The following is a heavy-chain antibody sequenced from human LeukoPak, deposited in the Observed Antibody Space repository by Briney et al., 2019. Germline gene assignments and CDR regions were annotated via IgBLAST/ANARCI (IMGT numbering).Heavy chain of an antibody. Sequence: SETLSLTCAVYGGSFSGYYWSWIRQPPGKGLEWIGEINHSGSTNYNPSLKSRVTISVDTSKNQFSLKLSSVTAADTAVYYCASSTYGLFDYWGQGTLVTVSS. CDR3: ASSTYGLFDY. V-gene: IGHV4-34*01. CDR2: INHSGST. D-gene: IGHD2-21*01. J-gene: IGHJ4*02. CDR1: GGSFSGYY.